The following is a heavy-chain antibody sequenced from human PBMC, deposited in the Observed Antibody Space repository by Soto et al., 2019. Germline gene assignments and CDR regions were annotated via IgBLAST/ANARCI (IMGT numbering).Heavy chain of an antibody. CDR3: VRGHGEDFGYDLDYFDY. V-gene: IGHV3-9*01. CDR1: GFTFDDYA. Sequence: EVQLVESGGGLVQPGRSLRLSCAASGFTFDDYAMHWVRQAPGKGLEWVSGINWNSVTFGYADSVKGRFTISRDNANNSLYLRLNMLRAEDTAFYCCVRGHGEDFGYDLDYFDYWGQGTLVTVSS. CDR2: INWNSVTF. J-gene: IGHJ4*02. D-gene: IGHD5-12*01.